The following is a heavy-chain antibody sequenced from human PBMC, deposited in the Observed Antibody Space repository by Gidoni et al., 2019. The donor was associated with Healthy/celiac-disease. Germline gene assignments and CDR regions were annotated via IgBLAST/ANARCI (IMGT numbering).Heavy chain of an antibody. V-gene: IGHV4-34*01. D-gene: IGHD3-22*01. Sequence: QVQLQQRGAGLLKPSETLSPTCAVYGGSFTGYYWSWIRQPPGKGLEWIGEINHSGSTNYNPSRKSRVTISVDTSKNQFSLKLSSVTAADTAVYDCARVSGRAYYYDSSGYYAYWGQGTLVTVSS. J-gene: IGHJ4*02. CDR1: GGSFTGYY. CDR3: ARVSGRAYYYDSSGYYAY. CDR2: INHSGST.